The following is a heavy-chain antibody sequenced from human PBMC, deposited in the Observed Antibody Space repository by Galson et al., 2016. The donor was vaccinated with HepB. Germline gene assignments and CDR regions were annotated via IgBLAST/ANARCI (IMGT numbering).Heavy chain of an antibody. CDR1: GYKFTSYW. CDR2: IDPSDSYT. J-gene: IGHJ5*02. V-gene: IGHV5-10-1*01. Sequence: QSGAEVKKPRESLRISCKGSGYKFTSYWISWVRQMPGKGLEWMGRIDPSDSYTKYSPSFEGHVTISADKSISTAYLEWSSLKASDTAMYYCARQPTPSMIRGIISNWFDPWGQGTLVTVSS. D-gene: IGHD3-10*01. CDR3: ARQPTPSMIRGIISNWFDP.